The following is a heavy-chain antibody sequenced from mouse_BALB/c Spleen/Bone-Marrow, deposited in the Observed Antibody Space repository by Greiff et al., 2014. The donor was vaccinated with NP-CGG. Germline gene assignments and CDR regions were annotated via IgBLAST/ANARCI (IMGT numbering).Heavy chain of an antibody. J-gene: IGHJ2*01. CDR2: INPGSGGT. D-gene: IGHD3-3*01. V-gene: IGHV1-54*01. CDR1: GYAFTNYL. CDR3: ARRDGSYFDY. Sequence: VQLQQSGAELVRPGTSVKVSCKASGYAFTNYLIEWVKQRPGQGLEWIGMINPGSGGTNYNEKFKGKATLTADKSSSTASMQLSSLTSDDSAVYFCARRDGSYFDYWGQGTTLTVSS.